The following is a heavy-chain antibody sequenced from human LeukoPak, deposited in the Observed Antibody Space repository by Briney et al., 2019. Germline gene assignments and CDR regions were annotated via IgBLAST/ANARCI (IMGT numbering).Heavy chain of an antibody. CDR3: ARELGHSAYGPSPPGSDY. CDR2: ISSSSSYI. V-gene: IGHV3-21*01. CDR1: AFTFSSYS. D-gene: IGHD5-12*01. J-gene: IGHJ4*02. Sequence: GGSLRLSCAASAFTFSSYSMNWVRQAPGKGLEWVSSISSSSSYIYYADSVKGRFTISRDNAKNSLYLKMNSLRAEDTAVYYCARELGHSAYGPSPPGSDYWGQGTLVTVSS.